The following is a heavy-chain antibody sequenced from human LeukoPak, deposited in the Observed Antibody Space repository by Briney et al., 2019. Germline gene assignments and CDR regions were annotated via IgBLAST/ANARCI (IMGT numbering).Heavy chain of an antibody. CDR2: IYYSGST. D-gene: IGHD3-22*01. J-gene: IGHJ4*02. CDR3: ARVRVSSGSHPWYFDY. V-gene: IGHV4-59*01. Sequence: SETLSLTCTVSRGSISSYYWSWIRQPPGQGLEWIGYIYYSGSTDYNPSLKSRVNISVDTSKNQFSLKLSSVTAADTAVYFCARVRVSSGSHPWYFDYRGQGTLVTVSS. CDR1: RGSISSYY.